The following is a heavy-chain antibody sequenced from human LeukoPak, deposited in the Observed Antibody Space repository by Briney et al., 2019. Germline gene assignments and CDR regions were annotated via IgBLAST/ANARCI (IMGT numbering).Heavy chain of an antibody. Sequence: SETLSLTCTVSGGSISSYYWSWIRQPPGKGLEWIGYIYYSGSTNYNPPLKSRVTISVDTSKNQFSLKLSSVTAADTAVYYCASLFVTAGAFDIWGQGTMVTVSS. V-gene: IGHV4-59*08. CDR1: GGSISSYY. CDR3: ASLFVTAGAFDI. CDR2: IYYSGST. D-gene: IGHD2-21*02. J-gene: IGHJ3*02.